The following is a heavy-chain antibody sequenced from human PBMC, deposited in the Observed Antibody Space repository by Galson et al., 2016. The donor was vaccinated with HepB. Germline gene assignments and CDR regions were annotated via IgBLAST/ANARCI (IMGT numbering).Heavy chain of an antibody. J-gene: IGHJ4*02. D-gene: IGHD2-15*01. Sequence: SETLSLTCTVSGGSISNWYWSWIRQPAGKGLEWLGRIYPTGSTNYNPSLKSRVTMSVDTSKNQISLKLASVTAADTAGYYCATGSGDFDHWGQGTLVTVSS. CDR1: GGSISNWY. CDR3: ATGSGDFDH. CDR2: IYPTGST. V-gene: IGHV4-4*07.